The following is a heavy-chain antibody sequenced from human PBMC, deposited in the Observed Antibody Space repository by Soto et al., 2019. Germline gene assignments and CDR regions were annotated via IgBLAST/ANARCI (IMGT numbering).Heavy chain of an antibody. CDR3: VMVDNYLTPPPQDV. V-gene: IGHV1-18*01. D-gene: IGHD5-12*01. Sequence: QVQLVQSGDEVKKPGASVKVSCKASGYIFVNYGIAWVRQAPGQGLEWMGWISPYTGNTHSATKIQGRLTMTTDTSTSTALMDRGSLTSADTAVYYCVMVDNYLTPPPQDVWGHGTTVTVSS. CDR2: ISPYTGNT. CDR1: GYIFVNYG. J-gene: IGHJ6*02.